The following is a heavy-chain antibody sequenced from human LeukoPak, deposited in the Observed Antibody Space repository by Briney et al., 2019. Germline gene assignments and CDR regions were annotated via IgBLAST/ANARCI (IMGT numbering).Heavy chain of an antibody. CDR2: ISWNSGSI. CDR1: GFTLSSYS. Sequence: GGSLRLSCAASGFTLSSYSMHWVRQAPGKGLEWVSGISWNSGSIGYADSVKGRVTISRDNAKNSLYLQMNSLKAEDTALYYCAKEYLQKGFDYWGQGTLVTVSS. D-gene: IGHD4-11*01. J-gene: IGHJ4*02. CDR3: AKEYLQKGFDY. V-gene: IGHV3-9*01.